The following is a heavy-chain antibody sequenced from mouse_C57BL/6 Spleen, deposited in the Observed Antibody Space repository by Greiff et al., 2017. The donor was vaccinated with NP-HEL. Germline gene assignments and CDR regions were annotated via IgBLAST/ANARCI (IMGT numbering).Heavy chain of an antibody. D-gene: IGHD1-1*01. V-gene: IGHV1-19*01. CDR1: GYTFTDYY. Sequence: EVQLQQSGPVLVKPGASVKMSCKASGYTFTDYYMNWVKQSHGKSLEWIGVINPYNGGTSYNQKFKGKATLTVDKSSSTAYMELNSLTSEDSAVYYCARSYYGSYYYAMDYWGQGTSVTVAS. CDR2: INPYNGGT. CDR3: ARSYYGSYYYAMDY. J-gene: IGHJ4*01.